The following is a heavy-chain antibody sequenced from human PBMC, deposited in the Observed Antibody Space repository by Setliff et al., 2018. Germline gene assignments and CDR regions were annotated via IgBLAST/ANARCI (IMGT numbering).Heavy chain of an antibody. CDR2: ISDTSAFI. CDR3: ASSSGWIPWIQH. CDR1: GLTLTPYT. D-gene: IGHD3-10*01. V-gene: IGHV3-21*01. J-gene: IGHJ1*01. Sequence: KPGGSLRLSCAASGLTLTPYTMTWVRQAPGKGPEWVSSISDTSAFIYYADSVKGRFTISRDNAKNSLFLQMNNLRAEDTALYYCASSSGWIPWIQHWGPGTLVTVSS.